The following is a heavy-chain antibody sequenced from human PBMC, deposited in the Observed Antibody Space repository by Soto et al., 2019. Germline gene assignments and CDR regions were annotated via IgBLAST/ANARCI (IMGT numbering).Heavy chain of an antibody. CDR1: GYTFINYG. D-gene: IGHD6-19*01. J-gene: IGHJ4*02. CDR2: INAYNGNT. Sequence: QVQQVQSGAEVKKPGASVKVSCKASGYTFINYGISWVRQAPGQGLEWMGWINAYNGNTNYAQKLQGRVTMTTDTSTSTASMELRSLRSDDTAVYYCARDPVAGTYFDYWGQGTLVTVSS. CDR3: ARDPVAGTYFDY. V-gene: IGHV1-18*01.